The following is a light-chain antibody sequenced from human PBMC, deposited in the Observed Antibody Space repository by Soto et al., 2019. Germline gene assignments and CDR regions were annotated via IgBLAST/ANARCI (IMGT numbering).Light chain of an antibody. CDR2: GAS. Sequence: EIGLTQSPGTLSLSPGERATLSCRASQSVSSSYLAWYQQKPGQAPRLLIYGASSGATGIPDRFSGSGSGTDFTLTISRLEPEDFAVYYCQQYGSSPLTFGGGTKVAIK. CDR1: QSVSSSY. V-gene: IGKV3-20*01. J-gene: IGKJ4*01. CDR3: QQYGSSPLT.